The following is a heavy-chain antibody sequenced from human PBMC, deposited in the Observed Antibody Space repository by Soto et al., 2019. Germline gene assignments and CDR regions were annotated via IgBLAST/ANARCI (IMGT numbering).Heavy chain of an antibody. CDR1: GGTFSSYA. CDR2: IIPIFGTA. D-gene: IGHD3-9*01. CDR3: ARGSSDFEWLSTLPYYYYYGMDV. J-gene: IGHJ6*01. V-gene: IGHV1-69*01. Sequence: QVQLVQSGAEVKKPGSSVKVSCKASGGTFSSYAISWVRQAPGQGLEWMGGIIPIFGTAHYAQKFQGRVKITADEAASTAYMELNSLRSEDTAVYYCARGSSDFEWLSTLPYYYYYGMDVWGQGTTVTVSS.